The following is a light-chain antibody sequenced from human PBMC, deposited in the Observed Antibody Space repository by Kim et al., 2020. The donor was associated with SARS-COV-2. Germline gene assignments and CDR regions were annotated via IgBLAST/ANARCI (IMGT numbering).Light chain of an antibody. V-gene: IGKV3-20*01. CDR2: AAS. Sequence: EIVLKQSPATLSLSPGERAPLSCRPSQSVSSNDLAWYQQKPGQAPRLLIYAASSRATGIPARFSGSGSGTDFTLTISKLQPEDIAVFYWQQYGGSLPFGGGTKVDIK. J-gene: IGKJ4*01. CDR1: QSVSSND. CDR3: QQYGGSLP.